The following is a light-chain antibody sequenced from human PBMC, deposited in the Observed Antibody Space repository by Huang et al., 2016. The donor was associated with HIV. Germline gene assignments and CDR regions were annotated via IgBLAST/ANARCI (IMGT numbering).Light chain of an antibody. V-gene: IGKV1-39*01. Sequence: IQMPHSPSSLSASLGARVTITCRSSQSISSYLLSYQQKPGRAPNLLIYSASTLQSGAPSMFSGSGSATYITITISRLQPEDVATYYCQKRNDTPTFGQGTKVEIK. CDR3: QKRNDTPT. CDR1: QSISSY. J-gene: IGKJ1*01. CDR2: SAS.